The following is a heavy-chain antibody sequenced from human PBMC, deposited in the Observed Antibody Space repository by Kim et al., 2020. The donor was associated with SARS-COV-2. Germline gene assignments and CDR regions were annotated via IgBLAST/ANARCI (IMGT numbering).Heavy chain of an antibody. V-gene: IGHV4-31*03. CDR3: ARGSGYDRHV. D-gene: IGHD5-12*01. Sequence: SETLSLTCNVSGGSISTDDYYWTWIRQHPGKGLEWIGNIYYGGRSYYNPSLKSRVTISVDTSKNQFSLRLSSVTAADTAVYYCARGSGYDRHVWGHGTT. CDR2: IYYGGRS. CDR1: GGSISTDDYY. J-gene: IGHJ6*02.